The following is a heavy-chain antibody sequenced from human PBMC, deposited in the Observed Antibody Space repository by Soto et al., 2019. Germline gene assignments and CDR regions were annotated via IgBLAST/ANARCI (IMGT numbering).Heavy chain of an antibody. V-gene: IGHV1-18*01. CDR3: AKNEQPPYYYYGMDV. CDR2: ISGYNGDT. Sequence: ASVKVSSKACGYTFTRYGISCVRQAPGQGLEWMGWISGYNGDTKYAQKFQGRVTMTVDTSTTTAYMELRSLTSDDRAVYYCAKNEQPPYYYYGMDVWGQGTTVTVSS. CDR1: GYTFTRYG. J-gene: IGHJ6*02.